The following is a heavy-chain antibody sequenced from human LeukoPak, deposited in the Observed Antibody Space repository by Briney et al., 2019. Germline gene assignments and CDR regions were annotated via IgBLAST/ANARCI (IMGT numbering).Heavy chain of an antibody. CDR3: TRDNNNLFDY. V-gene: IGHV3-23*01. D-gene: IGHD1/OR15-1a*01. Sequence: GGSLRLSCAASGFTFSSYAMTWVRQPPGQGLEWVSGISTTGSGTYYADSVQGRFTISRDNSNNTLYLLMNSLRAEDTAVYYCTRDNNNLFDYWGQGTLVTVSS. CDR1: GFTFSSYA. J-gene: IGHJ4*02. CDR2: ISTTGSGT.